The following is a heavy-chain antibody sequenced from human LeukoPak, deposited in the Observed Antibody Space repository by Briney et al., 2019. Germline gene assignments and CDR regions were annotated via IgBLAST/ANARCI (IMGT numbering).Heavy chain of an antibody. J-gene: IGHJ4*02. CDR3: AKIEGYSSNFDY. CDR2: ISGSGGST. D-gene: IGHD6-19*01. Sequence: GGSLRLSCAASGFTFSSYAMGWVRQAPGKGLEWVSAISGSGGSTYYADSVKGRFTISRDNSKNTLYLQMNSLRAEDTAVYYCAKIEGYSSNFDYWGQGTLVTVSS. V-gene: IGHV3-23*01. CDR1: GFTFSSYA.